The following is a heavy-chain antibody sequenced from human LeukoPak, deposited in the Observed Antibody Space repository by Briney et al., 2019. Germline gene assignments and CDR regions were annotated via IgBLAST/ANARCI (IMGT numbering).Heavy chain of an antibody. CDR2: IKLDGREE. D-gene: IGHD1-26*01. CDR3: ARDRPIVGAPGFDI. V-gene: IGHV3-7*04. CDR1: GFTFSSYW. J-gene: IGHJ3*02. Sequence: GGSLRLSCAASGFTFSSYWMSWVRQAPGKGLEWVANIKLDGREEYYVDSVKGRFTISRDNAKNSLYLQMNSLRAEDTAVDYCARDRPIVGAPGFDIWGQGTMVTVSS.